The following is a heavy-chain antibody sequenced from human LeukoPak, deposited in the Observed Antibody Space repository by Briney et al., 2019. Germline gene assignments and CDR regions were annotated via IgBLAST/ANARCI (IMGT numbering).Heavy chain of an antibody. CDR2: IYTSGST. CDR1: GVSISSYY. D-gene: IGHD3-10*01. V-gene: IGHV4-4*07. CDR3: ARGVSPDKIWFGELRYYYYMDV. J-gene: IGHJ6*03. Sequence: SETLSLTCTVSGVSISSYYWSWIRQPAGKGLEWIGRIYTSGSTNYNPSLKSRVTMSVDTSKNQFSLKLSSVTAADTAVYYCARGVSPDKIWFGELRYYYYMDVWGKGTTVTVSS.